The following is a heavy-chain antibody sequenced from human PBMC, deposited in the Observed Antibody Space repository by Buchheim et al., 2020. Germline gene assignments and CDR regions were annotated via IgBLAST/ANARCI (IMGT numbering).Heavy chain of an antibody. CDR2: IWYDGSNK. V-gene: IGHV3-33*08. Sequence: QVQLVESGGGVVQPGRSLRLSCAASGFSFSSYGMHWVRQAPGKGLEWVAVIWYDGSNKYYADSVKGRFTISRDNSKNTLYLQMNSLRAEDTAVYYCARSEDGDYFDYWGQGTL. D-gene: IGHD2-8*01. CDR3: ARSEDGDYFDY. J-gene: IGHJ4*02. CDR1: GFSFSSYG.